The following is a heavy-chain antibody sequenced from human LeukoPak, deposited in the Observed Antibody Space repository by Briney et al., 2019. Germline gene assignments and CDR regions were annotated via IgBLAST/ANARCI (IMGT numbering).Heavy chain of an antibody. V-gene: IGHV3-53*01. CDR1: GFTVSSNY. D-gene: IGHD1-26*01. CDR2: IYSGGST. J-gene: IGHJ3*02. Sequence: GGSLRLSCAASGFTVSSNYMSWVRQAPGKGLEWVSVIYSGGSTYYADSVKGRFTISRDNSKNTLYPQMNSLRAEDTAVYYCARGFRLVGAKTDAFDIWGQGTMVTVSS. CDR3: ARGFRLVGAKTDAFDI.